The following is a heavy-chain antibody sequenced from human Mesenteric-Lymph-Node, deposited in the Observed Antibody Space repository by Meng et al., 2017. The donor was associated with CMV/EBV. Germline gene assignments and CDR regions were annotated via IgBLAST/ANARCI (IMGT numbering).Heavy chain of an antibody. CDR1: GFTFSSYE. CDR3: AKGYGMDV. V-gene: IGHV3-48*03. Sequence: GESLKISCAASGFTFSSYEMNWVRLAPGKGLEWISKIGTSGNMIEYADSVKGRFTISRDNSKNTLSLQMSSLRGEDTAVYYCAKGYGMDVWGQGTTVTVSS. CDR2: IGTSGNMI. J-gene: IGHJ6*02.